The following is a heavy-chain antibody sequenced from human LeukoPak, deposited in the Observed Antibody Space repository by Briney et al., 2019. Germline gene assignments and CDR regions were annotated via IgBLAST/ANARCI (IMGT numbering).Heavy chain of an antibody. CDR1: GYTLTELS. V-gene: IGHV1-24*01. D-gene: IGHD6-13*01. Sequence: ASVKVSCKVSGYTLTELSMHWVRQAPGKGLEWMGGFDPEDGETIYAQKFQGRVTKTEDTSTDTAYMELSSLRSEDTAVYYCATGHGIAAAHDAFDIWGQGTMVTVSS. CDR3: ATGHGIAAAHDAFDI. CDR2: FDPEDGET. J-gene: IGHJ3*02.